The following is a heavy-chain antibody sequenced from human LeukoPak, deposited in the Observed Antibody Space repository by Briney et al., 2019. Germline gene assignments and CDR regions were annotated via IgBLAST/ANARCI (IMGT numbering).Heavy chain of an antibody. CDR3: ARGSGSYFDY. CDR1: GFTFSSYA. CDR2: IYSGGST. J-gene: IGHJ4*02. Sequence: GGSLRLSCAASGFTFSSYAMSWVLQAPGKGLEWVSVIYSGGSTYYADSVKGRFTISRDNSKNTLYLQMNSLRAEDTAVYYCARGSGSYFDYWGQGTLVTVSS. D-gene: IGHD1-26*01. V-gene: IGHV3-53*01.